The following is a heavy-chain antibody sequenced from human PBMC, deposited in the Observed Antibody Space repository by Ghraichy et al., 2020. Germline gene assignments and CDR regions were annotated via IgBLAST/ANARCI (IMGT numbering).Heavy chain of an antibody. CDR3: AVSEGGRGNY. V-gene: IGHV3-23*01. Sequence: LSLTCAASGFTFSNYAMSWVRQAPGKGLEWVSPISGSGGTTYYADSVKGRFTISRDNSNNPLYLQMNKLRVEDTAVYYCAVSEGGRGNYWGQGTLVTVSS. CDR1: GFTFSNYA. D-gene: IGHD3-10*01. CDR2: ISGSGGTT. J-gene: IGHJ4*02.